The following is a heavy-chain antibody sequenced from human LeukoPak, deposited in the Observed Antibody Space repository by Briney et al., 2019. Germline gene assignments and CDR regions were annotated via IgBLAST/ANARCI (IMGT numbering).Heavy chain of an antibody. D-gene: IGHD5-24*01. CDR2: IYYSGST. Sequence: SQTLSLTCTVSGGSISSGDYYWSWIRQPPGKGLEWIGYIYYSGSTYYNPSLKSRVTISVDTSKNQFSLKLSSVTAADTAVYYCAREEMATMNWFGPWGQGTLVTVSS. J-gene: IGHJ5*02. CDR1: GGSISSGDYY. V-gene: IGHV4-30-4*08. CDR3: AREEMATMNWFGP.